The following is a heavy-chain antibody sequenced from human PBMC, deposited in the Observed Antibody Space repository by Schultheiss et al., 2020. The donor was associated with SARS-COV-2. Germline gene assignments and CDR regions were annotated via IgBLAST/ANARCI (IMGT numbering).Heavy chain of an antibody. D-gene: IGHD3-3*01. CDR3: ARTSVLRFLEWMYYFDY. J-gene: IGHJ4*02. Sequence: ASVKVSCKASGYTFTSYGISWVRQAPGQGLEWMGWINPNSGGTNYAQKFQGRVTMTRDTSISTAYMELSRLRSDDTAVYYCARTSVLRFLEWMYYFDYWGQGTLVTVSS. CDR2: INPNSGGT. CDR1: GYTFTSYG. V-gene: IGHV1-2*02.